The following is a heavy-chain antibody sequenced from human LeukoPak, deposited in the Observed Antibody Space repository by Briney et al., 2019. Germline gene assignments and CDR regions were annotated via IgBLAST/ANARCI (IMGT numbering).Heavy chain of an antibody. D-gene: IGHD4-17*01. V-gene: IGHV4-39*07. CDR1: GGSISSRSNY. J-gene: IGHJ6*02. CDR2: LYYSGST. Sequence: KPSETLSLTCTVSGGSISSRSNYWGWIRQPPGKGLEWIGSLYYSGSTYYNPSLKSRVTISVDTSKNQFSLKLSSVTAADTAVYYCARAELDYGDGGMDVWGQGTTVTVSS. CDR3: ARAELDYGDGGMDV.